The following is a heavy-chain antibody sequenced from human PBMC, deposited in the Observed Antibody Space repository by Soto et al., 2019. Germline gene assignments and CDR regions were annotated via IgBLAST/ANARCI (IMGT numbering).Heavy chain of an antibody. J-gene: IGHJ4*02. Sequence: EVQLVESGGGLVQSGGSLRLSCAASGFTFSNYWMTWVRQAPGKVLEWVANIKQDASERYDVDSVKSLCTISRYNAKNSLYLQMKRLSGEDTDVYYCVRVEGGYYGSGSFGFDYWGQGTLVTVSS. V-gene: IGHV3-7*01. CDR3: VRVEGGYYGSGSFGFDY. CDR1: GFTFSNYW. CDR2: IKQDASER. D-gene: IGHD3-10*01.